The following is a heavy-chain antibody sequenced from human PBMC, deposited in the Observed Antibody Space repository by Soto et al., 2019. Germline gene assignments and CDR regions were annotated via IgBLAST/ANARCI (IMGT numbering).Heavy chain of an antibody. J-gene: IGHJ5*01. CDR1: GYTFTSYG. CDR2: ISAYNGNT. CDR3: ARARYDSRGYYLTNWFDS. Sequence: VQLVQSGAEVKKHGASVKVSCKASGYTFTSYGISWVRQAPGQGLEWMGWISAYNGNTNYAQKLQGRVTMTTDKSTSTAHMELRSLRSDATAVYYCARARYDSRGYYLTNWFDSWCQGTLVTVS. D-gene: IGHD3-22*01. V-gene: IGHV1-18*01.